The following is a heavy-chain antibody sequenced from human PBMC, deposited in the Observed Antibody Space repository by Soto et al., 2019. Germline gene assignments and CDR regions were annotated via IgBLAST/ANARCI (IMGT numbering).Heavy chain of an antibody. CDR2: IYHSGST. Sequence: PSETLSLTCAVSGGSISSGGYSWSWIRQPPGKGLEWIGYIYHSGSTYYNPSLKSRVTISVDRSKNQFSLKLSSVTAADTAVYYCARVGVPAARGWFDPWGQGTLVTVSS. CDR3: ARVGVPAARGWFDP. V-gene: IGHV4-30-2*01. J-gene: IGHJ5*02. D-gene: IGHD2-2*01. CDR1: GGSISSGGYS.